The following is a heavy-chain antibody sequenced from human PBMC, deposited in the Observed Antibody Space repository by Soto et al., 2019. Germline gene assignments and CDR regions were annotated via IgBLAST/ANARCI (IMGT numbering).Heavy chain of an antibody. CDR3: ARASPRPGAEQWSYYLHY. J-gene: IGHJ4*02. D-gene: IGHD6-19*01. CDR2: ISSSSSYI. V-gene: IGHV3-21*01. Sequence: EVQLVESGGGLVKPGGSLRLSCAASGFSFSSYSMNWVRQAPGKGLEWVSSISSSSSYIYYADSVRGPFTISRDNAKNSLYLQMNSLRAEDTAVYYCARASPRPGAEQWSYYLHYWGQGTLVTVSS. CDR1: GFSFSSYS.